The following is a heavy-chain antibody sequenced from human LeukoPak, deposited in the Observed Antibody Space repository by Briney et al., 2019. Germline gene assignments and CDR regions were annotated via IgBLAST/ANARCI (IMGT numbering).Heavy chain of an antibody. V-gene: IGHV4-38-2*02. CDR1: GYSISSGYY. D-gene: IGHD3-22*01. Sequence: SETLSLTCTVSGYSISSGYYWGWIRQPPGKGLEWIGSIYHSGSTYYNPSLKSRVTISVDTSKNQFSLKLSSVTAADTAVYYCARAPYDSSGYNYWGQGTLVTVSS. CDR3: ARAPYDSSGYNY. J-gene: IGHJ4*02. CDR2: IYHSGST.